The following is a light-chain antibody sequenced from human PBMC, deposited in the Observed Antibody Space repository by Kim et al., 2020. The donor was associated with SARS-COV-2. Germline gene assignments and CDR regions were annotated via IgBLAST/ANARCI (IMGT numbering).Light chain of an antibody. V-gene: IGKV1-5*03. CDR2: KAS. Sequence: ASVGDRVTITCRASQSVSSWLAWYQQKPGNAPKFLIYKASSLETGVPSRFSGSGSGTEFTLTISSLQPDDFATYYCQQYSSAPPTFGQGTKVDIK. J-gene: IGKJ1*01. CDR3: QQYSSAPPT. CDR1: QSVSSW.